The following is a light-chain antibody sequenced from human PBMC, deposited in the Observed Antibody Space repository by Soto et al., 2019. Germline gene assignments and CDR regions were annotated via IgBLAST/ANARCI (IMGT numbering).Light chain of an antibody. CDR3: ATWDSSLKIGV. V-gene: IGLV1-51*01. CDR2: DTN. Sequence: QSVLTQPPSVSAAPGQRVTISCTGTTPNIGSNSVSWYLQVPGTVPKLLIYDTNKRPSGIPDRISGSKSGSSATLDITGLQTGDEADYYCATWDSSLKIGVFGGGTKVTV. J-gene: IGLJ3*02. CDR1: TPNIGSNS.